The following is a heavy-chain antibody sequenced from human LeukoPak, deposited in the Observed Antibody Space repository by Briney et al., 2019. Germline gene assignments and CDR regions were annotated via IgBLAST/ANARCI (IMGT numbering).Heavy chain of an antibody. CDR2: ISSSGSTI. D-gene: IGHD3-22*01. V-gene: IGHV3-11*01. Sequence: SGGSLRLSCAASGFTFSDYYMSWIRQAPGKGLEWVSYISSSGSTIYYADSVKGRFTISRDNAKNSLYLQMNSLRAEDTAVYYCARDIGRSGYFHPLRSAAYYFDYWGQGTLVTVSS. CDR1: GFTFSDYY. J-gene: IGHJ4*02. CDR3: ARDIGRSGYFHPLRSAAYYFDY.